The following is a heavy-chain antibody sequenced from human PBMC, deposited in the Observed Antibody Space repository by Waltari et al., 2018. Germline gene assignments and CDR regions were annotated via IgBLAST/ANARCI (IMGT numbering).Heavy chain of an antibody. CDR3: ARLGFCGSTSCSWGYYHYMDV. Sequence: QVQLQESGPGLVKPSETLSLTCTVSAGSISSYYWSWIRQPPGKGLEWIGYIHYGGNTNHTPSLKSRVTRSVDQSKNQFSLKVSSGTAADTAVYYCARLGFCGSTSCSWGYYHYMDVWGKGTTVTISS. CDR1: AGSISSYY. J-gene: IGHJ6*03. D-gene: IGHD2-2*01. V-gene: IGHV4-59*08. CDR2: IHYGGNT.